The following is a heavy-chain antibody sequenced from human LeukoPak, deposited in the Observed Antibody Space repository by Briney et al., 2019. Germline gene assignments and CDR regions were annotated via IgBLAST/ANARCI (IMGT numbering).Heavy chain of an antibody. D-gene: IGHD1-14*01. CDR3: ASRTHP. Sequence: PSETLSLTCAVYGGSFSGYYWSWIRQPPGKGLEWIGEINHSGSTNYNPSLKSRVTISVDTSKNQFSLKPSSVTAADTAVYYCASRTHPWGQGTLVTVSS. CDR2: INHSGST. CDR1: GGSFSGYY. V-gene: IGHV4-34*01. J-gene: IGHJ5*02.